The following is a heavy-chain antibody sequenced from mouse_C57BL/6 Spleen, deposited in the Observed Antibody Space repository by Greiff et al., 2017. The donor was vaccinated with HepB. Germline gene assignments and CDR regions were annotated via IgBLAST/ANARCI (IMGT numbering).Heavy chain of an antibody. Sequence: EVKVVESEGGLVQPGSSMKLSCTASGFTFSDYYMAWVRQVPEKGLEWVANINYDGSSTYYLDSLKSRFIISRDNAKNILYLQMSSLKSEDTATYYCARERDWYFDVWGTGTTVTVSS. CDR1: GFTFSDYY. CDR2: INYDGSST. CDR3: ARERDWYFDV. V-gene: IGHV5-16*01. J-gene: IGHJ1*03.